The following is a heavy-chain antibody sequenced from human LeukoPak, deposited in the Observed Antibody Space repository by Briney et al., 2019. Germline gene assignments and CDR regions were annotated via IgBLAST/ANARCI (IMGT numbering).Heavy chain of an antibody. J-gene: IGHJ4*02. CDR1: GXTVSNNY. Sequence: TGGSLRLSCAASGXTVSNNYMSWVRQAPGRGLEWVSLIYSGGSTYHADSVRGRFTISRDNSKNTLYLQMNSLRAEDTAVYFCARDAGHDPGYFDYWGQGTLVTVSS. CDR3: ARDAGHDPGYFDY. V-gene: IGHV3-66*01. CDR2: IYSGGST.